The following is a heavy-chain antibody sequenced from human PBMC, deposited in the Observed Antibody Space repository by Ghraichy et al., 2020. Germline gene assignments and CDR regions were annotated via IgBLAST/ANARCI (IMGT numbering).Heavy chain of an antibody. CDR3: AKYDNKHFDY. CDR2: ISGSGGWT. Sequence: GGSLRLSCAASGFTFSAYSLAWVRQAPGKGLEWVSGISGSGGWTGYADSMKGRFTISRDNTKNTLHLQMDGLRAEDTAVYYCAKYDNKHFDYWGQGTLVTVSS. V-gene: IGHV3-23*01. J-gene: IGHJ4*02. D-gene: IGHD3-9*01. CDR1: GFTFSAYS.